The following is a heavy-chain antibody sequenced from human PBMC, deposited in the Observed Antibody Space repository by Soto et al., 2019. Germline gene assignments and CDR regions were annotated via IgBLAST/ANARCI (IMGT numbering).Heavy chain of an antibody. CDR1: GYSLTSYW. V-gene: IGHV5-10-1*01. CDR3: ARGSDDFWSGYLTPYYGMDV. J-gene: IGHJ6*02. D-gene: IGHD3-3*01. Sequence: GESLKISCKGSGYSLTSYWISWVRQMPGKGLEWMGRIDPSDSYTNYSPSFQGHVTISADKSISTAYLQWSSLKASDTAMYYCARGSDDFWSGYLTPYYGMDVWGQGTTVTVSS. CDR2: IDPSDSYT.